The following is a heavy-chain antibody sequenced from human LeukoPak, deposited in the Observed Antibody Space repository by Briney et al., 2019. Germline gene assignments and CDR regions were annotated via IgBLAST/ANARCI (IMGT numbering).Heavy chain of an antibody. J-gene: IGHJ4*02. CDR2: IKQDGSDK. D-gene: IGHD6-19*01. CDR1: GFTFNSYW. V-gene: IGHV3-7*03. Sequence: GGSRRLSCAASGFTFNSYWMTGVRKAPGKGLEWVADIKQDGSDKYYAGSVKGRFTISRDNAKNSLYLQMNSLRAEDTAVYFCARYNSAWKTDDYWGQGTLVTVSS. CDR3: ARYNSAWKTDDY.